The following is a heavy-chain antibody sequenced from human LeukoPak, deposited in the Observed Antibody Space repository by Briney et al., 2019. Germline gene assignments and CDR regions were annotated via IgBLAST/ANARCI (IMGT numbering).Heavy chain of an antibody. D-gene: IGHD2-21*02. CDR1: GFTFSSYS. V-gene: IGHV3-48*02. Sequence: GGSLRLSCAASGFTFSSYSMNWVRQAPGKGLEWVSYISSGSTTIYYADSVKGRFTISRDNAKNSLYLQMNSLRDEDTAVYYCAREAYCGGDCYSIDYWGQGTLVTVSS. CDR2: ISSGSTTI. CDR3: AREAYCGGDCYSIDY. J-gene: IGHJ4*02.